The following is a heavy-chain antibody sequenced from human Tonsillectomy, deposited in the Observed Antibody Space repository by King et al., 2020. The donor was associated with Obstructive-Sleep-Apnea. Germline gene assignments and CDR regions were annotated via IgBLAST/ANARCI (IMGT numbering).Heavy chain of an antibody. CDR1: GFAFSSYG. J-gene: IGHJ5*02. CDR3: AKGVHSSSWS. Sequence: VQLVESGGGVVQPGGSLRLSCAASGFAFSSYGMHWVRQAPNKGLEWVTFIRYVGSGLFYADSVKGRFTISRDNSKNTMYLQMNSLRPEDTAVYYCAKGVHSSSWSWGQGTLVIVSS. V-gene: IGHV3-30*02. D-gene: IGHD6-13*01. CDR2: IRYVGSGL.